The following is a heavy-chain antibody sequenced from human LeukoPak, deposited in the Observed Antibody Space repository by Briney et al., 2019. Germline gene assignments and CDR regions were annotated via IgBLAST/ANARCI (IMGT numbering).Heavy chain of an antibody. CDR1: GFTFSSHG. CDR3: ARDISWSFDY. Sequence: PGRSLRLSCAASGFTFSSHGMHWVRQAPGKGLAWVALISYDGNSKHYADFVKGRFTVSRETSKNTHYLEMSGLRTEDTALYYCARDISWSFDYWGQGTLVTVSS. J-gene: IGHJ4*02. CDR2: ISYDGNSK. V-gene: IGHV3-30*03. D-gene: IGHD1-14*01.